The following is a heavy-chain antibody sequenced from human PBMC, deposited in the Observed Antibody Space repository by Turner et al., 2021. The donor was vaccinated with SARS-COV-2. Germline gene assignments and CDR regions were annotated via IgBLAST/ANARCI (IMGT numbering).Heavy chain of an antibody. Sequence: QVQLQQWGAGLLKPSETLSLTCAAYGGSFSGYYWSWISHSPGKGLEWIGEISHSGSTTYNPSLKSRVTLSVDRSKIQFSLRLSSVTAADTAVYYCARVNYGGVTVRDYYSYYGMDVWGQGTTVTVS. V-gene: IGHV4-34*01. J-gene: IGHJ6*02. CDR3: ARVNYGGVTVRDYYSYYGMDV. CDR1: GGSFSGYY. D-gene: IGHD2-21*02. CDR2: ISHSGST.